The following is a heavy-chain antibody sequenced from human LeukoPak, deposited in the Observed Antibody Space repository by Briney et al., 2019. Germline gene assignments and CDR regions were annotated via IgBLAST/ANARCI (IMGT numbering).Heavy chain of an antibody. Sequence: ASVKVSCKASGYTFTSYYMHWVRQAPGQGLEWIGIINPSSGSTSYAQKFQGRVTMTRDTSTSTVYMELSSLRSEDTAVYYCARDSGRSDSSGLDDYWGQGTLVTVSS. CDR1: GYTFTSYY. V-gene: IGHV1-46*01. CDR3: ARDSGRSDSSGLDDY. CDR2: INPSSGST. J-gene: IGHJ4*02. D-gene: IGHD3-22*01.